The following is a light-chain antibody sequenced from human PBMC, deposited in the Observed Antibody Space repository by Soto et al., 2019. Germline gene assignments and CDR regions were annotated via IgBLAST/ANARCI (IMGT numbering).Light chain of an antibody. CDR2: AAS. V-gene: IGKV1-39*01. CDR3: QQSYSTPEIT. Sequence: DIQMTQSPSSLSASVGDRVTITCRASQFISSYLNWYQQKPGKAPKLLIYAASSLQSGVPSRFSGSGSGTDFTLTISRLQPEDFATYYCQQSYSTPEITFGQGTRLEIK. CDR1: QFISSY. J-gene: IGKJ5*01.